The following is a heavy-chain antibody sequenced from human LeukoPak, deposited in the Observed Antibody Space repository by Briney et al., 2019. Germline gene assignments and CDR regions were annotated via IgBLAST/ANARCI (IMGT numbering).Heavy chain of an antibody. CDR3: TTGATDAAYSGTHTDY. D-gene: IGHD3-16*01. J-gene: IGHJ4*02. Sequence: GGSLRLSCAASGFTFNYAWMSWVRQAPGKGLEWVGRIKSRADGGTTDYAAPVKGRFTISRDDSKSTLYLQMNSLKTEDTAVYSCTTGATDAAYSGTHTDYWGQGTLVTVSS. V-gene: IGHV3-15*01. CDR1: GFTFNYAW. CDR2: IKSRADGGTT.